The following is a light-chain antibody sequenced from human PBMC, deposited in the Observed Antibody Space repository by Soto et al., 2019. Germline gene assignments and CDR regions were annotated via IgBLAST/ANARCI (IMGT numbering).Light chain of an antibody. CDR1: QSVSSF. J-gene: IGKJ4*01. Sequence: EIVLTQSPATLSLSPGKRATLSCRASQSVSSFLAWYQQKPGQAPRLLIYDASNRATGIPARFSGSGSVTDFTLTISSLEPEDFAVYYSQQRSNWPLTFGGGTKVEIK. CDR3: QQRSNWPLT. CDR2: DAS. V-gene: IGKV3-11*01.